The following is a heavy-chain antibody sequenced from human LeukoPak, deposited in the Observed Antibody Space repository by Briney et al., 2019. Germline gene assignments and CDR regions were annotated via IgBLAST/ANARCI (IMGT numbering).Heavy chain of an antibody. J-gene: IGHJ4*02. Sequence: GGSLRLSCAASGFTFSSYWMYWVRHAPGKGLVWVSRINTDGSSTSYAASVKGRFSISRDNAKNTLDLQMNSLRADDTAVYYCARQTGANTTGGYYFDHWGQGTLVTVSS. D-gene: IGHD4-17*01. CDR2: INTDGSST. V-gene: IGHV3-74*01. CDR1: GFTFSSYW. CDR3: ARQTGANTTGGYYFDH.